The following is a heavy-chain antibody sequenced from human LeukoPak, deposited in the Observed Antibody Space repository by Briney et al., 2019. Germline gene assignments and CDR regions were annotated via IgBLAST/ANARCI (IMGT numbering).Heavy chain of an antibody. CDR3: ARVGNYHDTSVGALDI. D-gene: IGHD3-22*01. Sequence: ASVKVSCKASGYTFTSYDINWVRQATGQGLEWMGWMNPNSGNTGYAQKLQDRVTMTRNTSISTAYMEMSSLRSDDTAVYYCARVGNYHDTSVGALDIWGQGTMVTVSS. CDR1: GYTFTSYD. V-gene: IGHV1-8*01. CDR2: MNPNSGNT. J-gene: IGHJ3*02.